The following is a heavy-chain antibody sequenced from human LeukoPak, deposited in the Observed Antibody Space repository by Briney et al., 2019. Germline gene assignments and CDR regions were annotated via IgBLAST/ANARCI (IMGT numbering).Heavy chain of an antibody. V-gene: IGHV4-34*01. J-gene: IGHJ4*02. Sequence: SETLSLTCAVCGGSFSGYYWSWIRQPPGKGLEWIGEINHSGSTNYNPSLKSRVTISVDTSKNQFSLKLSSVTAADTAVYYCARVEHYYGSGKYGFDYWGQGTLVTVSS. CDR2: INHSGST. CDR1: GGSFSGYY. D-gene: IGHD3-10*01. CDR3: ARVEHYYGSGKYGFDY.